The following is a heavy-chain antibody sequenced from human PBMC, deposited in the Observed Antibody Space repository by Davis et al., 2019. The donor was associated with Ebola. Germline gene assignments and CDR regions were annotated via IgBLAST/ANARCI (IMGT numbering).Heavy chain of an antibody. J-gene: IGHJ5*02. CDR1: GGTFSSYA. V-gene: IGHV1-69*13. Sequence: SVKVSCKASGGTFSSYAISWVRQAPGQGLEWMGGIIPIFGTANYAQKFQGRVTITADESTSTAYMELSSLRSEDTAVYYCARTTDHYDFWSGPRPNRFDPWGQGTLVTVSS. CDR2: IIPIFGTA. CDR3: ARTTDHYDFWSGPRPNRFDP. D-gene: IGHD3-3*01.